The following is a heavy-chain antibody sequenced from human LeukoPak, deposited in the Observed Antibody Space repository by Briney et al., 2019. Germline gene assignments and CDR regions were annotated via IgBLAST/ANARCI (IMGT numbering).Heavy chain of an antibody. D-gene: IGHD5-18*01. CDR1: RFIFIDYY. V-gene: IGHV3-11*04. Sequence: PAGSLRRYSAASRFIFIDYYMSWIRQAPGQEREWISYIDSSGNNIYYADSVKGRFTISRDNATNSLYLQMNSLRADDTAVYYCARGQYTYGYGYFDYWGQGTLATVSS. J-gene: IGHJ4*02. CDR2: IDSSGNNI. CDR3: ARGQYTYGYGYFDY.